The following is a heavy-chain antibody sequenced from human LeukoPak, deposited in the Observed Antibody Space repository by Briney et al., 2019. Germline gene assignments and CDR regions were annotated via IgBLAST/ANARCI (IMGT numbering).Heavy chain of an antibody. Sequence: SETLSLTCPVSGGSISSGSYYWSWIRQPAGKGLEWIGRIYTSGSTNYNPSLKSRVTISVDTSKNQFSLKLSSVTAADTAVYYCAGSPNGDDFWEVGGFDIWGQGTMVTVSS. J-gene: IGHJ3*02. CDR2: IYTSGST. CDR1: GGSISSGSYY. CDR3: AGSPNGDDFWEVGGFDI. D-gene: IGHD3-3*01. V-gene: IGHV4-61*02.